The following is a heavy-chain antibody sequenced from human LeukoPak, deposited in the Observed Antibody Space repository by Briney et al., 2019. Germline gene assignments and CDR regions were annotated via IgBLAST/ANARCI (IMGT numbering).Heavy chain of an antibody. CDR1: GFTFDDYA. CDR2: ISYDGSNK. J-gene: IGHJ4*02. CDR3: AKGDPSSSWYFGFDY. V-gene: IGHV3-30*18. D-gene: IGHD6-13*01. Sequence: GGSLRLSCAASGFTFDDYAMHWVRQAPGKGLEWVAVISYDGSNKYYADSVKGRFTISRDNSKNTLYLQMNSLRAEDTAVYYCAKGDPSSSWYFGFDYWGQGTLVTVSS.